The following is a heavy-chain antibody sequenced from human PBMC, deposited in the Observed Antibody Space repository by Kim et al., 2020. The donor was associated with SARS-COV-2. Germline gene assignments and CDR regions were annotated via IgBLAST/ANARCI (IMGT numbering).Heavy chain of an antibody. Sequence: TYYNTSLKGRVTISVDTSKNQFSLKLGSVTAADTAVYYCARGGGLLPFDYWGQGTLVTVSS. D-gene: IGHD2-15*01. J-gene: IGHJ4*02. V-gene: IGHV4-31*02. CDR2: T. CDR3: ARGGGLLPFDY.